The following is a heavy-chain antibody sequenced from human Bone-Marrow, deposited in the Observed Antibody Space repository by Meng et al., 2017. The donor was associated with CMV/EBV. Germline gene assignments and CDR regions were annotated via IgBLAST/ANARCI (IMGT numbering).Heavy chain of an antibody. CDR3: ARHGGDGGNSCSFDF. V-gene: IGHV4-39*01. CDR2: IHNMANT. D-gene: IGHD4-23*01. CDR1: ADSLSNTNYY. Sequence: SETLSLTCTVFADSLSNTNYYWGWIRQPPGKGLEWIGSIHNMANTFRNPSLGSRTTMSIDTSKNHFSLKLSSVTVADTAVYYCARHGGDGGNSCSFDFWGQGNLVTVSS. J-gene: IGHJ4*02.